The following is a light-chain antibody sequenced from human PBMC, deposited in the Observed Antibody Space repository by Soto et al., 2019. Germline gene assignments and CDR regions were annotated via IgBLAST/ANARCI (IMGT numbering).Light chain of an antibody. CDR3: QQYSTYTPRT. CDR1: QTISSW. J-gene: IGKJ1*01. CDR2: DAS. Sequence: PFTLSASVGDIVTITCLASQTISSWLAWYQQIPGKAPKLLIYDASNLESGVPSRFSGSGSGTEFTLTISSLQPDDFATYYCQQYSTYTPRTFGQGTKVDIK. V-gene: IGKV1-5*01.